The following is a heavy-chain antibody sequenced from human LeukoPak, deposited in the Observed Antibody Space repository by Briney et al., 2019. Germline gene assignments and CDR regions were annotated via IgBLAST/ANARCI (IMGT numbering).Heavy chain of an antibody. Sequence: ASVKVSCKASGYTFTGYYMHWVRQAPGQGLEWMGWINPNSGGTNYAQKFQGRVTMTRDMSISTAHMELSRLRSDDTAVYYCAREGPFVGATKTNWFDPWGQGTLVTVSS. J-gene: IGHJ5*02. D-gene: IGHD1-26*01. CDR2: INPNSGGT. V-gene: IGHV1-2*02. CDR3: AREGPFVGATKTNWFDP. CDR1: GYTFTGYY.